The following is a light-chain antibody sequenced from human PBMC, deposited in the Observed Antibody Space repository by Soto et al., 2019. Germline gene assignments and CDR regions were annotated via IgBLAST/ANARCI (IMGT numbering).Light chain of an antibody. V-gene: IGKV3-15*01. J-gene: IGKJ2*01. Sequence: DIVMTQSPATLSVSPGERVTLSCRASQSVYSNLAWHQEKPGQAPRLLISGASTRATGIPGRFSGSGSGTEDTLTISSLQSEEFAVYYCQQYNNWPPYTFGQGTKLEIK. CDR2: GAS. CDR3: QQYNNWPPYT. CDR1: QSVYSN.